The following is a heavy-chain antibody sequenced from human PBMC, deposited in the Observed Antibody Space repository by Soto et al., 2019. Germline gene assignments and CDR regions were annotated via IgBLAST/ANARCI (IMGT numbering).Heavy chain of an antibody. V-gene: IGHV3-23*01. Sequence: HPGGSLRLSCAASGFTFSSYAMSWVRQAPGKGLEWVSAISGSGGSTYYADSVKGRFTISRDNSKNTLYLQMNSLRAEDTAVYYCAKDPGTQPGYYYYYMDVWGKGTTVTVSS. J-gene: IGHJ6*03. CDR1: GFTFSSYA. CDR2: ISGSGGST. CDR3: AKDPGTQPGYYYYYMDV. D-gene: IGHD1-1*01.